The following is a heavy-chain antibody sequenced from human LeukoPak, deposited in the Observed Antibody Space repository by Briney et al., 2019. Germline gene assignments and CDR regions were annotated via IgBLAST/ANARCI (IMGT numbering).Heavy chain of an antibody. CDR3: ARGGYYGSGSFYSTQTSVFDY. D-gene: IGHD3-10*01. Sequence: SQTLSLTCDISGDSVSSNSAAWNWIRQSPSRGLGWLGRTYYRSEWYNDYSVSVKSRITINPDTSKNQFSLQLNSVTPEDTAVYYCARGGYYGSGSFYSTQTSVFDYWGQGTLVTVSS. V-gene: IGHV6-1*01. J-gene: IGHJ4*02. CDR1: GDSVSSNSAA. CDR2: TYYRSEWYN.